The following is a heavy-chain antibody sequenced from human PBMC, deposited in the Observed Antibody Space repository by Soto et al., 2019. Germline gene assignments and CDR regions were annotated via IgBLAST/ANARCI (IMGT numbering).Heavy chain of an antibody. V-gene: IGHV4-59*01. CDR2: IYNSGST. J-gene: IGHJ6*03. CDR1: GGSISSYY. Sequence: PSETLSLTCTVSGGSISSYYWSWIRQPPGKGLEWIGNIYNSGSTNYNPSLKSRVTISVDTSKNQFSLKLSSVTAADTAVYYCARDAPFHYMAVWGKGTTVTVSS. CDR3: ARDAPFHYMAV.